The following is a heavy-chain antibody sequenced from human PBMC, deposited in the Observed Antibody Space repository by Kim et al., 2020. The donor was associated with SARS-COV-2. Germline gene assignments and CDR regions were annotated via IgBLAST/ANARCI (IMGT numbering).Heavy chain of an antibody. CDR3: AKDVGPGVGANGY. J-gene: IGHJ4*02. V-gene: IGHV3-9*01. D-gene: IGHD1-26*01. Sequence: THYVKSHFTISRDNAKHSLYLQMDSLRLEDTALYYCAKDVGPGVGANGYWGQGNLVTVSS.